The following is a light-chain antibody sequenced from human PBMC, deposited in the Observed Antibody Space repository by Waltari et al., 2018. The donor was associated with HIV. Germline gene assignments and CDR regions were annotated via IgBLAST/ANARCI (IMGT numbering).Light chain of an antibody. V-gene: IGLV1-51*01. CDR3: GTWDSSLGAVV. J-gene: IGLJ2*01. CDR1: SSNIGNHY. Sequence: QSVLTQPPSVPAAPGQKVTISCSGSSSNIGNHYVSWYQQFPGTAPKLLIYDNNKRTPGVADGVSGSKSGTSATLGIAGRQTGGEGDDYCGTWDSSLGAVVFGGGTKVTVL. CDR2: DNN.